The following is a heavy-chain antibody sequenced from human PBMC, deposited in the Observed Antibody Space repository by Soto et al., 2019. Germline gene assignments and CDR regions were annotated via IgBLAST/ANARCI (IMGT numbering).Heavy chain of an antibody. D-gene: IGHD5-18*01. CDR1: GGSISSNSYF. V-gene: IGHV4-39*01. CDR3: ARRGPNNSYGYDHRLDP. J-gene: IGHJ5*02. CDR2: VHFRGST. Sequence: QLQLQESGPGLMKPSETLSLTCSVSGGSISSNSYFWDWIRQSPGKGLEWIGSVHFRGSTYYNPSLKGSVTISVDTSKNQFSLKLTSVTAADRAVYYCARRGPNNSYGYDHRLDPWGQGTLVTVSS.